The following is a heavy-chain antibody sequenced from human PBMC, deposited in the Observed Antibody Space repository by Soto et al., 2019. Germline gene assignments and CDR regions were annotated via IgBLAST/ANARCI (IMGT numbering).Heavy chain of an antibody. J-gene: IGHJ6*02. CDR1: GGSISSYY. D-gene: IGHD1-26*01. Sequence: SETLSLTCTVSGGSISSYYWTWIRQHPGKGLEWIAYIYHSGYTFYNPSLKSRVTMSVDTSKNQFSLKLRSVTAADTAVYYCAMWEGRGSAYYYYAMDVWGQGTTVTVFS. CDR3: AMWEGRGSAYYYYAMDV. CDR2: IYHSGYT. V-gene: IGHV4-59*06.